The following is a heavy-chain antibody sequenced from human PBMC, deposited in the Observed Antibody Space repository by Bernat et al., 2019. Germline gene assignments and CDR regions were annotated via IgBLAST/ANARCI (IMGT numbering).Heavy chain of an antibody. J-gene: IGHJ4*02. D-gene: IGHD1-26*01. CDR2: ISYDGSNK. Sequence: QVQLVESGGGVVQPGWSLRLSCAASGFTFSSYGMHWVCQAPGKGLEWVAVISYDGSNKYYADSVKGRFTISRDNSRNTLYLQMNSQRAEDTAVYYCAKDPASVWYSGSGDFDYWGQGTLVTVSS. V-gene: IGHV3-30*18. CDR1: GFTFSSYG. CDR3: AKDPASVWYSGSGDFDY.